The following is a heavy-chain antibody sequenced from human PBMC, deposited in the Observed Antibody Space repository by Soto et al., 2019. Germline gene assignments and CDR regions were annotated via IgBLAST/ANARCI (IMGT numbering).Heavy chain of an antibody. CDR3: AKDLRPLYGGNSGVFFDY. V-gene: IGHV3-30-3*01. D-gene: IGHD4-17*01. Sequence: GGSLRLSCAASGFTFSSYAMHWVRQAPGKGLEWVAVISYDGSNKYYADSVKGRFTISRDNSKNTLYLQMNSLRAEDTAVYYCAKDLRPLYGGNSGVFFDYWGQGTLVTVSS. CDR1: GFTFSSYA. J-gene: IGHJ4*02. CDR2: ISYDGSNK.